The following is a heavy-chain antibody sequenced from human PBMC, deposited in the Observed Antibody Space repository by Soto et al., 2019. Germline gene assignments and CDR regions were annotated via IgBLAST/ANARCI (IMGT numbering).Heavy chain of an antibody. Sequence: GASVKVSCKASGFTFTSSAVQWVRQARGQRFEWIGWIVVGSGNTNYAQKFQERATITRDMSTSTAYMELSSLRSEDTAVYYCAGGPLWFGTERTYGMDVWGQGTTVTVSS. D-gene: IGHD3-10*01. J-gene: IGHJ6*02. CDR2: IVVGSGNT. CDR1: GFTFTSSA. CDR3: AGGPLWFGTERTYGMDV. V-gene: IGHV1-58*01.